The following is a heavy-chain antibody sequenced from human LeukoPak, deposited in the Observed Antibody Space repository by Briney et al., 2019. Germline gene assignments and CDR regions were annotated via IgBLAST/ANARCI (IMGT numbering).Heavy chain of an antibody. Sequence: GGSLRLSCAASGFTFDDYAMHWVRQAPGKGLEWVSGISWNSGSIGYADSVKGRFTISRDNAKNSLYLQMNSLRAEDTALYYCAKDGGSGYYYIDYWGQGTLVTVSS. CDR1: GFTFDDYA. CDR2: ISWNSGSI. J-gene: IGHJ4*02. V-gene: IGHV3-9*01. CDR3: AKDGGSGYYYIDY. D-gene: IGHD3-22*01.